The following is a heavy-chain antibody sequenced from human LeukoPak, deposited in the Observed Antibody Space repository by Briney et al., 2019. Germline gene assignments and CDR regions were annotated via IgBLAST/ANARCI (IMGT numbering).Heavy chain of an antibody. Sequence: SETLSLTCAVYGGSFSGYYWSWIRQPPGKGLEWIGEINHSGSTNYNPSLKSRVTISVDTSKNQFSLKLSSVTAADTAVYYCARGGPQLWLRYYYYGMDVWGQGTTVTVSS. CDR1: GGSFSGYY. J-gene: IGHJ6*02. CDR3: ARGGPQLWLRYYYYGMDV. V-gene: IGHV4-34*01. D-gene: IGHD5-18*01. CDR2: INHSGST.